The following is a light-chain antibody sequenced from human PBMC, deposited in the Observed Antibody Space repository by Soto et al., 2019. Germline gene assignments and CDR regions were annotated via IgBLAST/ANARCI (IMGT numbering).Light chain of an antibody. CDR3: QQSYNTPRT. Sequence: DIQMPQSPSSLSASVGDSVTITCRASRSISTYLNWYQQKPGKAPKLLIYAASSLQSGVPSRFSGSGSGTDFTLTISSLQPEDFATYYCQQSYNTPRTFGQGTKVDNK. V-gene: IGKV1-39*01. CDR2: AAS. J-gene: IGKJ1*01. CDR1: RSISTY.